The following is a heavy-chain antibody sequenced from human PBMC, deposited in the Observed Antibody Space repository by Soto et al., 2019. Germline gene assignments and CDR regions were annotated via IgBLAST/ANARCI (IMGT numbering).Heavy chain of an antibody. CDR3: ARVSPVGSGSYRRPPVY. J-gene: IGHJ4*02. CDR2: ISYDGSNK. Sequence: GRSRRLCCAASAFTFNRYGMHLFRQAPGKGLEWVAVISYDGSNKYYADSVKGRFTISRDNSKNTVYLQMNSLRAEDTAVYYCARVSPVGSGSYRRPPVYLGQGT. D-gene: IGHD3-10*01. V-gene: IGHV3-30*03. CDR1: AFTFNRYG.